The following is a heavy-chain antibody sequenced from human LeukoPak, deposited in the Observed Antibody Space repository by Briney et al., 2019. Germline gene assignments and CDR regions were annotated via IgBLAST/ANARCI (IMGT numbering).Heavy chain of an antibody. CDR2: INPNSGGT. Sequence: ASVKVSCKASGYTFTSYYMHWVRQAPGQGLEWMGWINPNSGGTNYAQKFQGRVTMTRDTSISTAYMELSSLRSEDTAVYYCARGYSGRAKGYYFDYWGQGTLVTVSS. J-gene: IGHJ4*02. V-gene: IGHV1-2*02. D-gene: IGHD6-13*01. CDR1: GYTFTSYY. CDR3: ARGYSGRAKGYYFDY.